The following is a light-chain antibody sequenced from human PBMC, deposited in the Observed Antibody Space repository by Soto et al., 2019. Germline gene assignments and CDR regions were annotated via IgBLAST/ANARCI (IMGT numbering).Light chain of an antibody. J-gene: IGKJ1*01. CDR2: SAS. Sequence: AIPMTQSPASVSASPGDRVTITCRASQSVSGYLAWYQQKPGGAPKLLIYSASTLQSGVPSRFSGSGFGTDFTLAISCLQSEDFATYYCHQYYSFPPWSFGQGTKVEIQ. CDR1: QSVSGY. CDR3: HQYYSFPPWS. V-gene: IGKV1-8*01.